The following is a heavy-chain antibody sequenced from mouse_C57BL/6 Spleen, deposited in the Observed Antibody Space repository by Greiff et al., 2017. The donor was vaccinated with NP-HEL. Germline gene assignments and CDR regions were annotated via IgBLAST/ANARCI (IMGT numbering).Heavy chain of an antibody. CDR3: ARVGAYGNYIYYYAMDY. J-gene: IGHJ4*01. V-gene: IGHV3-6*01. D-gene: IGHD2-1*01. CDR1: GYSITSGYY. CDR2: ISYDGSN. Sequence: EVQLQQSGPGLVKPSQSLSLTCSVTGYSITSGYYWNWIRQFPGNKLEWMGYISYDGSNNYNPSLKNRISITRDTSKNQFFLELNSVTTEDTATYDCARVGAYGNYIYYYAMDYWGQGTSVTVSS.